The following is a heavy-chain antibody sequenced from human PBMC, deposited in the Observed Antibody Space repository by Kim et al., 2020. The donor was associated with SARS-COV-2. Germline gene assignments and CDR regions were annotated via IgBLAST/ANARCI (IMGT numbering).Heavy chain of an antibody. CDR2: IYTSGTSEST. CDR3: ASDLIILVYAGPDDTFDI. Sequence: SETLSLTCKVSGGPISAYYWSWLRQPAGKGLEWIGRIYTSGTSESTNYNPSLQNRVTMSVDTSKNQFSLKLSSVTAADTAVYYCASDLIILVYAGPDDTFDIWGQGTMVTVSS. V-gene: IGHV4-4*07. J-gene: IGHJ3*02. CDR1: GGPISAYY. D-gene: IGHD2-8*01.